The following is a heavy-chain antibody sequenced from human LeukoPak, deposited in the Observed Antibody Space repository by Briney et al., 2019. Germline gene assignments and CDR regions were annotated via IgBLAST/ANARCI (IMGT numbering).Heavy chain of an antibody. J-gene: IGHJ6*02. V-gene: IGHV4-34*01. CDR3: ARGFRGRWAAAVPWYYYGMDV. D-gene: IGHD6-13*01. Sequence: PSETLSLTCAVYGGSFSGYYWSWIRQPPGKGLEWIGEINHSGSTNYNPSLKSRVTISVDTSKNQFSLKLSSVTAADTAVYYCARGFRGRWAAAVPWYYYGMDVWGLGTTVTVSS. CDR2: INHSGST. CDR1: GGSFSGYY.